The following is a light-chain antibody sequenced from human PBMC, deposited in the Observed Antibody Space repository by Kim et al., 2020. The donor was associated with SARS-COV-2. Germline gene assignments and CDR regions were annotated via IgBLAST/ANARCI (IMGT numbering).Light chain of an antibody. CDR1: HGISSS. CDR2: TAS. CDR3: QQYNSAPFT. Sequence: DIQMTQSPSSLSASVGDRVTITCRASHGISSSLAWYQQKPGKVPDLLLYTASILQSGVPSRFSGSGSVTVFTLTISSLQPEDVATYYCQQYNSAPFTFGQGTKLEIK. V-gene: IGKV1-27*01. J-gene: IGKJ2*01.